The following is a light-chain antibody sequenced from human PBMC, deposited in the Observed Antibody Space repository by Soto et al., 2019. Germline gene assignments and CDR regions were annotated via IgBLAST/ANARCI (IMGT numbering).Light chain of an antibody. Sequence: IVLTQSPATLSLSPGEGATLSCRASQSIGEYVAWFQQKPGQAPRLLIYDGSNRAVGIPARFSGSASGTDSTLPISSLEPEDFAVYYCQQRSAWPLTFGGGTRVEI. CDR3: QQRSAWPLT. V-gene: IGKV3-11*01. CDR1: QSIGEY. CDR2: DGS. J-gene: IGKJ4*01.